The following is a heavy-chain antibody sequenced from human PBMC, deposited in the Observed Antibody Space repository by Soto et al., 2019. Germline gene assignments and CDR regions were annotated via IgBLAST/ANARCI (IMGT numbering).Heavy chain of an antibody. Sequence: QLQLQESGPGLVKPSETLSLTCSVSGDSISSSSYYWGWIRQPPGKGLEWIGNLNHSGRTYYNPPLKSRVTISVDTSKNQLSLKVSSVTAADTAVYYWANLYGDYVPYWGQGILVSVSS. V-gene: IGHV4-39*01. CDR1: GDSISSSSYY. D-gene: IGHD4-17*01. J-gene: IGHJ4*02. CDR3: ANLYGDYVPY. CDR2: LNHSGRT.